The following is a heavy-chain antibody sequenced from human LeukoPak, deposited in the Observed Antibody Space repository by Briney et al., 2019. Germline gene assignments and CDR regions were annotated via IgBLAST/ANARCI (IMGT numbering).Heavy chain of an antibody. CDR3: ARATEYSRSERFLYDWFDP. V-gene: IGHV1-46*01. J-gene: IGHJ5*02. CDR2: INPSGGST. D-gene: IGHD6-6*01. Sequence: ASVKVSCKASGYTFTSYYMHWVRQAPGQGLEWMGIINPSGGSTSYAQKFQGRVTMTRDMSTSTVYMELSSLRSEDTAVYYCARATEYSRSERFLYDWFDPWGQGTLVTVSS. CDR1: GYTFTSYY.